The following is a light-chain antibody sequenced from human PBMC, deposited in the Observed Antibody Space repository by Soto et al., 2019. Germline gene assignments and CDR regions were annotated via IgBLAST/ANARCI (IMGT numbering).Light chain of an antibody. CDR3: SSYTPSSTI. CDR1: SDEVAAYNY. CDR2: DVT. J-gene: IGLJ2*01. Sequence: QSVLTQPASVSGSPGQSITISCTGSSDEVAAYNYVSWYQHHPGRAPKLLIYDVTNRPSGTSHRFSGSNSSNTASLTISGPQAEDEADYYCSSYTPSSTIFGGGTKLTVL. V-gene: IGLV2-14*01.